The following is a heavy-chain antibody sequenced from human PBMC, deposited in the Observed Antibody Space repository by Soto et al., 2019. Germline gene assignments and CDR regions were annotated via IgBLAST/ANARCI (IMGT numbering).Heavy chain of an antibody. D-gene: IGHD5-12*01. V-gene: IGHV4-34*01. J-gene: IGHJ6*02. Sequence: ETLSLTCAVYGGSFSGYYWSWIRQPPGKGLEWIGEINHSGSTNYNPSLKSRVTISVDTSKNQFSLKLSSVTAADTAVYYCARGLRVATTWGYYYYYGMDVWGQGTTVTVSS. CDR3: ARGLRVATTWGYYYYYGMDV. CDR2: INHSGST. CDR1: GGSFSGYY.